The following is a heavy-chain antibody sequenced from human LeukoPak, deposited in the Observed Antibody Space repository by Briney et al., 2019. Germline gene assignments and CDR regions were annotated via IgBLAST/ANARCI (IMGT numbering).Heavy chain of an antibody. Sequence: GESLKISCKGSGYSFTSYWISCVRQMPGEGLEWMGRIDPSDSYTNYSPSFQGHVTISADKSISTAYLQWSSLKASDTAMYYCARHHGYYDSSGYLYYFDYWGQGTLVTVSS. CDR3: ARHHGYYDSSGYLYYFDY. J-gene: IGHJ4*02. CDR2: IDPSDSYT. V-gene: IGHV5-10-1*01. CDR1: GYSFTSYW. D-gene: IGHD3-22*01.